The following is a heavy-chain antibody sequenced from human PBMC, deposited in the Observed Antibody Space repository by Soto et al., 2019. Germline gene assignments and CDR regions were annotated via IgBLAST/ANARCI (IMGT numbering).Heavy chain of an antibody. V-gene: IGHV3-33*01. CDR1: GFIFSSYG. CDR2: IWYDGTNK. CDR3: ARDRGRYYYDSSGYYFWYY. D-gene: IGHD3-22*01. J-gene: IGHJ4*02. Sequence: GSLRLSCAASGFIFSSYGMHWVRQAPGKGLEWVAVIWYDGTNKYYADSVKGRFTISRDNSNNTLYLQMNSLRADDTAVYYCARDRGRYYYDSSGYYFWYYWGQGTLVTVS.